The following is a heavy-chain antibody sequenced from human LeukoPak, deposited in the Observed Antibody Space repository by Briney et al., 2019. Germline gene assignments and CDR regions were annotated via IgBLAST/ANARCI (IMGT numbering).Heavy chain of an antibody. D-gene: IGHD1-1*01. CDR3: ARRLGTGTPDY. J-gene: IGHJ4*01. V-gene: IGHV5-51*01. CDR1: GSSFTSSW. CDR2: IYPGDSDT. Sequence: GDSLKISCKGSGSSFTSSWIGWVRQMPGKGLEWMGIIYPGDSDTRYRPSFQGQVTISAERSISTAYLQWSSLRTPDAAIYYCARRLGTGTPDYWGQGTLVTVSS.